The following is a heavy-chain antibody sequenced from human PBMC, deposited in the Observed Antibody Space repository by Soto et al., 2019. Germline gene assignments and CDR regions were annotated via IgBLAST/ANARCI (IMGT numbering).Heavy chain of an antibody. CDR3: APLSVSLSGPYGIHV. J-gene: IGHJ6*02. D-gene: IGHD2-15*01. Sequence: PSETLSLTCSVSGYSVTSSDYYWPGTRQPQGKGLEWIGSMFYSGLTYYNPSLKSRVTLSVDTSKNQFSVRLNSVTAADTAVYYCAPLSVSLSGPYGIHVWGQGTTVTVSS. CDR1: GYSVTSSDYY. CDR2: MFYSGLT. V-gene: IGHV4-39*01.